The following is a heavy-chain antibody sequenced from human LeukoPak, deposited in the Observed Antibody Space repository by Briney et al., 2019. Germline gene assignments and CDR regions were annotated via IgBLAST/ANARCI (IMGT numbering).Heavy chain of an antibody. CDR1: GFTFDDYA. CDR3: SKGLGGYYYDNFHY. V-gene: IGHV3-9*01. D-gene: IGHD3-22*01. J-gene: IGHJ4*02. Sequence: GRSLRLSCAASGFTFDDYAMHWVRQAPGHGLECVSGISWNSGSRGYADSVKGRFTISRDNAKNSLYLQLNSLRAEDTALSYCSKGLGGYYYDNFHYWGQGTLVTVSS. CDR2: ISWNSGSR.